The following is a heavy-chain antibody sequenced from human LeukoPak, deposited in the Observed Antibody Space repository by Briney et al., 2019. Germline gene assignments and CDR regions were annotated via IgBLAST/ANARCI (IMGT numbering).Heavy chain of an antibody. CDR1: GFTFSSYA. CDR2: ISGSGGST. V-gene: IGHV3-23*01. J-gene: IGHJ5*02. Sequence: GSLRLSCAASGFTFSSYAMSWVRQAPGKGLEWVSAISGSGGSTYYADSVKGRFTISRDNSKNTLYLQMNSLRAEDTAVYYCAKSYYYDSSGYLNWFDPWGQGTLVTVSS. CDR3: AKSYYYDSSGYLNWFDP. D-gene: IGHD3-22*01.